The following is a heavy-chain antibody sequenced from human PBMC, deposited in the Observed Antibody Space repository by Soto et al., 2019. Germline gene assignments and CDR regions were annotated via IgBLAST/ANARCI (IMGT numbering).Heavy chain of an antibody. J-gene: IGHJ3*02. CDR3: AKGLIWGSYRYGAFDI. Sequence: EVQLLDSGGNLIQPGGSLRLSCAASGVTFSSHGMSWVRQAPGKGLEWVSTISGSGDITYYGDSVKGRFPIPRDNSKSTLYLQMNTLRAEDTALDYCAKGLIWGSYRYGAFDIWGQGTMVTVSS. CDR2: ISGSGDIT. CDR1: GVTFSSHG. D-gene: IGHD3-16*02. V-gene: IGHV3-23*01.